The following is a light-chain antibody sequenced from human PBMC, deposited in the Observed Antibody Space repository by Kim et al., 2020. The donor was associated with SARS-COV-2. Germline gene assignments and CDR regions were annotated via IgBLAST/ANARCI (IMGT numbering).Light chain of an antibody. CDR2: KAS. V-gene: IGKV1-5*03. Sequence: DIQMTQSPSTLSASVGDTVTITCRASRNIDTWLAWYQQKPGKAPKLLIYKASSLKSGVPSRFSGSGSGTEFTLTTSSLQPDDFATYYCQQYRSYPWTVGQGTKVDIK. CDR3: QQYRSYPWT. J-gene: IGKJ1*01. CDR1: RNIDTW.